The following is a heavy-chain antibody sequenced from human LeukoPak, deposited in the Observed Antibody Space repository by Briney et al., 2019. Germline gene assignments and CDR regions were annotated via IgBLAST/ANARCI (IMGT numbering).Heavy chain of an antibody. CDR3: ARGGRVAVAGTFVY. V-gene: IGHV3-64*01. D-gene: IGHD6-19*01. CDR1: GFTFSSYA. CDR2: ISSNGGST. J-gene: IGHJ4*02. Sequence: PGGFLRLSCAASGFTFSSYAMHWVRQAPGKGLEYVSAISSNGGSTYYANSVKGRFTISRDNSKNTLYLQMGSLRAEDMAVYYCARGGRVAVAGTFVYWGQGTLVTVSS.